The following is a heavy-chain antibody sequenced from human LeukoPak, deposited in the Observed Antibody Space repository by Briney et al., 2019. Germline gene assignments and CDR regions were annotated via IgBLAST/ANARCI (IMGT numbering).Heavy chain of an antibody. Sequence: GSLRLSCAASGFTFSSYAMSWVRQAPGKGLEWVSAISGSGGSTYYADSVKGRFTISRDNSKNTLYLQMNSLRAEDTAVYYCAKKVATSRYYYYYMDVWGKGTTVTVSS. J-gene: IGHJ6*03. CDR1: GFTFSSYA. CDR2: ISGSGGST. V-gene: IGHV3-23*01. D-gene: IGHD5-12*01. CDR3: AKKVATSRYYYYYMDV.